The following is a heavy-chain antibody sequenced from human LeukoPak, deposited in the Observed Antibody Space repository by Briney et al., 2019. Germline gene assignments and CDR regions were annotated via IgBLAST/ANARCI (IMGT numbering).Heavy chain of an antibody. Sequence: SETLSLTCTVSGGSISGSSYYWGWIRQPPGKGLEWIGSIYYSGSTYYNPSLKSRVTISVDTSKNQFSLKLSSVTAADTAVYYCARPQGVRTFGGVTYYFDYWGQGTLVTVSS. V-gene: IGHV4-39*01. CDR3: ARPQGVRTFGGVTYYFDY. CDR2: IYYSGST. D-gene: IGHD3-16*01. J-gene: IGHJ4*02. CDR1: GGSISGSSYY.